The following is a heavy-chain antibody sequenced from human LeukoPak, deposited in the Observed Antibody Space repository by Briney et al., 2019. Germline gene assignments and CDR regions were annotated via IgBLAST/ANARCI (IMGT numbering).Heavy chain of an antibody. CDR1: GGSISSYY. V-gene: IGHV4-59*01. J-gene: IGHJ4*02. CDR2: IYYSGST. CDR3: ARAGSSLLYFDY. D-gene: IGHD6-13*01. Sequence: SSETLSLTCTVSGGSISSYYWSWIRQPPGKGLEWIGYIYYSGSTNYNPSLKSRVTISVDTSKNQFSLKLSSVTAADTAVYYCARAGSSLLYFDYWGQGTLVTVSS.